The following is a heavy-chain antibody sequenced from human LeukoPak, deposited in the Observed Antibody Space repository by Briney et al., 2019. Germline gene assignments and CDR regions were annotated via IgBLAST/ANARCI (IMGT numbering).Heavy chain of an antibody. CDR3: AANGDDYGDYVDY. V-gene: IGHV1-69*13. Sequence: SVKVSCKASGGTFSSYAIGWVRQAPGQGLEWMGGIIPIFGTANYAQKFQGRVTITADESTSTAYMELSSLRSEDTAVYYCAANGDDYGDYVDYWGQGTLVTVSS. CDR2: IIPIFGTA. J-gene: IGHJ4*02. D-gene: IGHD4-17*01. CDR1: GGTFSSYA.